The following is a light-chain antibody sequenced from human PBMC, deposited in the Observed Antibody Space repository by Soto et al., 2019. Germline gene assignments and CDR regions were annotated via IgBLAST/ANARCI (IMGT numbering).Light chain of an antibody. Sequence: AIQLTQSPTSLSASVGDRVTITCRASQGISTALAWYQQKSGKPPQLVIYDASNLESGVPSRFSGSGSGTDFTLTISSLQPEEFATYFCQQFIIYPLTFGGGTRVEIK. CDR3: QQFIIYPLT. V-gene: IGKV1-13*02. CDR1: QGISTA. J-gene: IGKJ4*01. CDR2: DAS.